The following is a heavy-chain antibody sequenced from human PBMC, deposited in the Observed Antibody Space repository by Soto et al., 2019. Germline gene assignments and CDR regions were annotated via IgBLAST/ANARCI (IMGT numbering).Heavy chain of an antibody. CDR1: GYTFTTFG. Sequence: QVQLVQSGGEVKKPGASVKVSCKASGYTFTTFGITWVRQVPGQGLEWLGWISTSTGNTNYAQNLQGRVTLTTDTSTRTAYMELRSLTSADTAVYCCARSPRVIVTAKGTLDFWGQGTLITVSS. CDR3: ARSPRVIVTAKGTLDF. CDR2: ISTSTGNT. J-gene: IGHJ4*02. D-gene: IGHD2-21*02. V-gene: IGHV1-18*04.